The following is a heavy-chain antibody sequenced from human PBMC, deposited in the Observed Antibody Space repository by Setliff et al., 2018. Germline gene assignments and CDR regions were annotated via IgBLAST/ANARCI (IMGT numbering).Heavy chain of an antibody. J-gene: IGHJ3*01. CDR3: ARSPANGGHDAFDV. D-gene: IGHD6-25*01. CDR2: INSDDSST. CDR1: GFTFSSHW. Sequence: PGGSLRLSCVASGFTFSSHWMHWVRQAPGRGLVWVSRINSDDSSTSYADSVKGRFTISRDNSKNTLYLQMNSLGAEDTAVYFCARSPANGGHDAFDVWGQGTMVTVSS. V-gene: IGHV3-74*01.